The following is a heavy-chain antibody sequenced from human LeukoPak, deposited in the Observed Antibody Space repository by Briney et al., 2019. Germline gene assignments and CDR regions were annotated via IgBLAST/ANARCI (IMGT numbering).Heavy chain of an antibody. Sequence: PSETLSLTCAVYGGSFSDYYWNWIRQPPGKGLEWIGEINHSGSTNYNPSLKSRVTMSVDAFKNQFSLTLSSVTAADTAVYYCARVQDFETRGYYLGYWGHGTLVTVSS. V-gene: IGHV4-34*01. CDR2: INHSGST. D-gene: IGHD3-22*01. CDR1: GGSFSDYY. J-gene: IGHJ4*01. CDR3: ARVQDFETRGYYLGY.